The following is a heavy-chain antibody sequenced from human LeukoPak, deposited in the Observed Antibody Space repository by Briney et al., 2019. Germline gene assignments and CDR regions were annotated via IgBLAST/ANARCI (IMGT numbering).Heavy chain of an antibody. Sequence: PGGSLRLSCAASGFTFSSYAMSWVRQAPGKGLEWVSAISGSGGSTYYADSVKGRFTISRDNSKNTLYLQMNSLRAEDTAVYYCAKDLVIPESIVLMLYATSFDYWGQGTLVTVSS. J-gene: IGHJ4*02. V-gene: IGHV3-23*01. CDR2: ISGSGGST. CDR1: GFTFSSYA. CDR3: AKDLVIPESIVLMLYATSFDY. D-gene: IGHD2-8*01.